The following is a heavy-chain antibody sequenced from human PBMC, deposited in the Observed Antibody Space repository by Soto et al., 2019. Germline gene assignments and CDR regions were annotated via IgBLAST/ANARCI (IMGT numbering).Heavy chain of an antibody. Sequence: QVQLVQSGAEVKKPGASVKVSCKASGYTFTSYGISWVRQAPGQGLEWMGWISAYNGNTNYAQKLQGRVTMTTDTSTRTAYMELRSLRSDDTAVYYCARDHFWSGPPYYYYYYGMDVWGQGTTVTVSS. CDR3: ARDHFWSGPPYYYYYYGMDV. CDR2: ISAYNGNT. D-gene: IGHD3-3*02. J-gene: IGHJ6*02. V-gene: IGHV1-18*01. CDR1: GYTFTSYG.